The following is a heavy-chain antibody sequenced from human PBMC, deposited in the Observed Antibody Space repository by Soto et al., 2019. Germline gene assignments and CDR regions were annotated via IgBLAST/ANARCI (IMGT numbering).Heavy chain of an antibody. J-gene: IGHJ6*02. CDR3: ARVSSSSSQHYYYYGMDV. CDR2: IIPIFGTA. CDR1: GGTFSSYA. D-gene: IGHD6-6*01. Sequence: GASVKVSCKASGGTFSSYAISCVRQAPGQGLEWMGGIIPIFGTANYAQKFQGRVTITADKSTSTAYMELSSLRSEDTAVYYCARVSSSSSQHYYYYGMDVWGQGTTVTVSS. V-gene: IGHV1-69*06.